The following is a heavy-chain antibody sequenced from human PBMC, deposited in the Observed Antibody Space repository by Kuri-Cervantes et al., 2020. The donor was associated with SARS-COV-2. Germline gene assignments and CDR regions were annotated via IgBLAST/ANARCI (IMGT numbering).Heavy chain of an antibody. V-gene: IGHV3-7*01. J-gene: IGHJ4*02. CDR3: ARWWVYYFDY. Sequence: GESLKISCAASGFTFSSYWMSWVRQAPGKGLEWVANIKQDGSEKYYVDSVKGRFTISRDNAKNSLYLQMNSLRAEDTAVYYCARWWVYYFDYWGQGTLVTVSS. CDR2: IKQDGSEK. D-gene: IGHD2-15*01. CDR1: GFTFSSYW.